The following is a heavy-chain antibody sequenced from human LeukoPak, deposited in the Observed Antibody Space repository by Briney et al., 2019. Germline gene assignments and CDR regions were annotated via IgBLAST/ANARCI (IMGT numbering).Heavy chain of an antibody. CDR1: GYTLTELS. J-gene: IGHJ3*02. Sequence: ASVKVSFTVSGYTLTELSMHWVRQAPGKGLEWMGGFDPEDGETIYAQKFQGRVTMTEDTSTDTAYMELSSLRSEDTAVYYCATGDGIKLTDDAFDIWGQGTMVTVSS. CDR2: FDPEDGET. D-gene: IGHD1-20*01. V-gene: IGHV1-24*01. CDR3: ATGDGIKLTDDAFDI.